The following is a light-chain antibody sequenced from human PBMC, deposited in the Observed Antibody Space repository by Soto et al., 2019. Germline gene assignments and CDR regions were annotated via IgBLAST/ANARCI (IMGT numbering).Light chain of an antibody. CDR2: DAS. CDR1: QGISIF. Sequence: AIQLTQSPSSLSASLGDRVTITCRASQGISIFLAWYQQKPGKAPQLLIYDASSLESGVPSRFSGSGSGTDFTLTISSLQPEDFATYYCQQFDSFPLTFGQGTRLDI. V-gene: IGKV1-13*02. CDR3: QQFDSFPLT. J-gene: IGKJ5*01.